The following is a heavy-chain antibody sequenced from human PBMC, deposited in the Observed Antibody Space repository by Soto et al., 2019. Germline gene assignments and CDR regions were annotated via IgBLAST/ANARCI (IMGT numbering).Heavy chain of an antibody. CDR1: TGSLTDYF. J-gene: IGHJ5*01. V-gene: IGHV4-34*01. D-gene: IGHD3-3*01. CDR2: INHRGGA. Sequence: PAETLRLTCAAHTGSLTDYFWTYIRQFPGRGLEWIGEINHRGGATDNASRRSRVTISIDTSKNHFSLSLRSLTAADTAVYYCVARGMTYDFLSGPHPFDRWGQGTMVTGSS. CDR3: VARGMTYDFLSGPHPFDR.